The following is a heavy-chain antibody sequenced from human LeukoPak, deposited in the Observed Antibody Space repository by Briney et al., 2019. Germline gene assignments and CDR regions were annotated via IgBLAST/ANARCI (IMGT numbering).Heavy chain of an antibody. CDR2: INPNSVGT. CDR3: ARGSIESGSYYYYFDY. Sequence: ASVKVSCKASRYTFTGYYMHWVRQAPGQGLEWMGWINPNSVGTNYAQKFQGWVTMTRDTSISTAYMELSRLRSDDTAVYYCARGSIESGSYYYYFDYWGQGTLVTVSS. CDR1: RYTFTGYY. D-gene: IGHD1-26*01. J-gene: IGHJ4*02. V-gene: IGHV1-2*04.